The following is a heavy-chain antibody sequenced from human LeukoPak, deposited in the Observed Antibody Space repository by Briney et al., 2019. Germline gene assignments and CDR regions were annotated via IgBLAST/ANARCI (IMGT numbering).Heavy chain of an antibody. CDR1: GFTFDDYG. J-gene: IGHJ3*02. D-gene: IGHD4-23*01. CDR3: ARLRWPNDAFDI. V-gene: IGHV3-20*04. CDR2: TNWDGGST. Sequence: PGGSLRLSCAASGFTFDDYGMSWVRQAPAKGLEWVSGTNWDGGSTGYADSVKGRFTISRDNAKNSLYLQMNSLRPEDTALYYCARLRWPNDAFDIWGQGTMVTVSS.